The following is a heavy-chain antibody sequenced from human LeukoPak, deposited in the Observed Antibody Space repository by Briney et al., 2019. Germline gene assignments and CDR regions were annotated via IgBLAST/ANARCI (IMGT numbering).Heavy chain of an antibody. J-gene: IGHJ4*02. V-gene: IGHV1-69*13. D-gene: IGHD2-2*01. CDR3: AAVVPAVMGYFDY. CDR2: IIPIFGTA. Sequence: SVKVSCKASGGTFSSYAISWVRQAPGQGLEWMGGIIPIFGTANYAQKFQGRVTITADESTSTDYMELSSLRSEDTAVYYCAAVVPAVMGYFDYWGQGTLVTVSS. CDR1: GGTFSSYA.